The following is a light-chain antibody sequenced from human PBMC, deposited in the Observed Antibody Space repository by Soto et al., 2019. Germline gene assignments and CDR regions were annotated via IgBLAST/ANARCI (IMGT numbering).Light chain of an antibody. Sequence: DIQMTQSPSSLSASVGDRVTITCRASQGISNFLAWYQQKAGTVPKLLIYSASTLQSGVPSRFSGSGSGTDFTLTISNLQPEDVATYYCQQYNSVPVTFGQGTRLETK. CDR2: SAS. V-gene: IGKV1-27*01. J-gene: IGKJ5*01. CDR1: QGISNF. CDR3: QQYNSVPVT.